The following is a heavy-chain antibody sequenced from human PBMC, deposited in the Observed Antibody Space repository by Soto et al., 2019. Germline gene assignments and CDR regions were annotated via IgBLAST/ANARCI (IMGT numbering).Heavy chain of an antibody. V-gene: IGHV1-69*13. D-gene: IGHD2-2*01. J-gene: IGHJ6*02. CDR1: GFTFSSSA. Sequence: ASVKVSCKASGFTFSSSAMQWVRQARGQRLEWMGWIIPRSATSNYAQKFQGRVTITADESTSTAYMELSSLRSEDTAVYYCAREGLVLVPTTVNSDYYYYAMDVWGQGTTVTVSS. CDR2: IIPRSATS. CDR3: AREGLVLVPTTVNSDYYYYAMDV.